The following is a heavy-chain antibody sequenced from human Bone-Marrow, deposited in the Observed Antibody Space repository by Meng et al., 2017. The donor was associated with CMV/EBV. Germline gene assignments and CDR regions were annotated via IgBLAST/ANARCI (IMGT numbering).Heavy chain of an antibody. D-gene: IGHD3-22*01. CDR2: ISSSSSYI. CDR3: ARDYYDSSGYYDY. CDR1: GFSSSSYD. V-gene: IGHV3-21*04. J-gene: IGHJ4*02. Sequence: GESLKISCAASGFSSSSYDMSWVRQAPGKGLEWVSSISSSSSYIYYADSVKGRFTISRDNAKNSLYLQMNSLRAEDTALYHCARDYYDSSGYYDYWGQGTLVTVSS.